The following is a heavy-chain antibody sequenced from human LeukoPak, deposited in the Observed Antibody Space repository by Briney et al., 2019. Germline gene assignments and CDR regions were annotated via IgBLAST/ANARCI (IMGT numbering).Heavy chain of an antibody. Sequence: SETLSLTCTVSGDSISSYYWSWIRQPPGKGLEWIGYIYYSGSTNYNPSLKSRVTISVDTSKNQFSLKLSSVTAADTAVYYCARGQYDYVWGSYRYRGYYYYYMDVWGKGTTVTVSS. CDR1: GDSISSYY. CDR3: ARGQYDYVWGSYRYRGYYYYYMDV. D-gene: IGHD3-16*02. V-gene: IGHV4-59*01. CDR2: IYYSGST. J-gene: IGHJ6*03.